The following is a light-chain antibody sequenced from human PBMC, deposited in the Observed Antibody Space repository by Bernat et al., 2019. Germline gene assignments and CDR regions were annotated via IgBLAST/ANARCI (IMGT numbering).Light chain of an antibody. CDR2: AAS. CDR3: QQSYSTPFT. J-gene: IGKJ3*01. V-gene: IGKV1-39*01. CDR1: QSINTY. Sequence: DVQMTQSPSSLSASVGDRVTITCRASQSINTYLNWYQQKPGKEPKLLIYAASTLQSGVPSRISGSGSGTDFTLTLSSLQPEDFVTYYCQQSYSTPFTFGPGTKVHIK.